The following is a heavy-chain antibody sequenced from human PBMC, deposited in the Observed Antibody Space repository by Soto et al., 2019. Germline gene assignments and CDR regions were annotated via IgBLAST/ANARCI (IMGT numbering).Heavy chain of an antibody. Sequence: SQTLSLTCAISGDSVSSNSAAWNWIRRSPSRGLEWLGRTYYRSKWYNDYAVSVKSRITINPDTSKNQFSLQLNSVTPEDTAVYYCARVEYSSSWGPDYYYGMDVWGQGTTVTVSS. D-gene: IGHD6-13*01. V-gene: IGHV6-1*01. CDR2: TYYRSKWYN. J-gene: IGHJ6*02. CDR3: ARVEYSSSWGPDYYYGMDV. CDR1: GDSVSSNSAA.